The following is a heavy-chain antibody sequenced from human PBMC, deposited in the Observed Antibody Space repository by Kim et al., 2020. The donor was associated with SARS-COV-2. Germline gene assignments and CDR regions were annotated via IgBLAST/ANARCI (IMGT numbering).Heavy chain of an antibody. D-gene: IGHD3-9*01. CDR2: IDPSDSYT. Sequence: GESLKISCKGSGYSFTSYWISWVRQMPGKGLEWMGRIDPSDSYTNYSPSFQGHVTISADKSISTAYLQWSSLKASDTAMYYCARRNYDILTGYYTFDYWGQGTLVTVSS. J-gene: IGHJ4*02. V-gene: IGHV5-10-1*01. CDR3: ARRNYDILTGYYTFDY. CDR1: GYSFTSYW.